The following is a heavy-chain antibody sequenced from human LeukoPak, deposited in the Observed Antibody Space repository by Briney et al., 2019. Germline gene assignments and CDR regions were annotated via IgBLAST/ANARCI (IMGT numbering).Heavy chain of an antibody. V-gene: IGHV3-64*01. D-gene: IGHD4-17*01. CDR2: ISSNGGST. CDR1: GFTFSSYA. J-gene: IGHJ4*02. CDR3: ARDLGRDYGDYIFDY. Sequence: GGSLRFSCAASGFTFSSYAMHWVRQAPGKGLEYVSAISSNGGSTYYANSVKGRFTISRDNSKNTLYLQMGSLRAEDMAVYYCARDLGRDYGDYIFDYWGQGTLVTVSS.